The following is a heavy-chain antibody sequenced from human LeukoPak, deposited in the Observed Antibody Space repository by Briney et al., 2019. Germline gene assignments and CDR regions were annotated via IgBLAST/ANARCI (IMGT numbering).Heavy chain of an antibody. CDR2: MNPNSGNT. J-gene: IGHJ4*02. V-gene: IGHV1-8*01. CDR1: GYTFTSYD. Sequence: GASVKVSCKASGYTFTSYDINWVRQATGQGLEWMGWMNPNSGNTGYAQKFQGRVTMTRDTSISTAYMELSRLRSDDTAVYYCAREFILAVAGTLDDYWGQGTLVTVSS. CDR3: AREFILAVAGTLDDY. D-gene: IGHD6-19*01.